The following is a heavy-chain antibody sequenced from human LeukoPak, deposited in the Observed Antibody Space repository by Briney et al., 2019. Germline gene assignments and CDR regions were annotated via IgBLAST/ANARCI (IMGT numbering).Heavy chain of an antibody. CDR3: AKETYSTSWQLDS. CDR2: ISGRGDIT. Sequence: PGGSLRLSCAASGFTFSSYAMSWVRQAPGKGLEWVSAISGRGDITYYADSVKGRFTISRDNSKNTLYLQMNSLRAEDTAVYYCAKETYSTSWQLDSWGQGTLLTVSS. CDR1: GFTFSSYA. D-gene: IGHD2-2*01. J-gene: IGHJ4*02. V-gene: IGHV3-23*01.